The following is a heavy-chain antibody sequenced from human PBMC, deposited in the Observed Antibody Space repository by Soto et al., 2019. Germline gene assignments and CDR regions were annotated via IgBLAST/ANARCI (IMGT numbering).Heavy chain of an antibody. D-gene: IGHD3-10*01. J-gene: IGHJ5*02. V-gene: IGHV3-48*02. CDR3: ASEITSRGAGWFVP. CDR1: GFTFSSYS. CDR2: ISSSSSTI. Sequence: EVQLVESGGGLVQPGGSLRLSCAASGFTFSSYSMNWVRQAPGKGLEWVSYISSSSSTIYYADSVKGRFTISRDNAKNSLYLQMNSLRDAETAVYYCASEITSRGAGWFVPWGQGTLFTVSS.